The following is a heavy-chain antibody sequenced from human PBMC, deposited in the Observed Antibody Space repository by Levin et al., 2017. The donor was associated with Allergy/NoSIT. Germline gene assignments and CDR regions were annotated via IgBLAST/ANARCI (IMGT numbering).Heavy chain of an antibody. CDR2: INHRGST. V-gene: IGHV4-34*01. CDR3: ARGFSV. Sequence: GSLRLSCAVYGGSFTDYYWSWLRQPPGKGLEWIGEINHRGSTTYNPSFKSRVTISLDTSKNQFSLNLNSVTAADTAVYYCARGFSVWGQGTMVTVSS. CDR1: GGSFTDYY. J-gene: IGHJ3*01.